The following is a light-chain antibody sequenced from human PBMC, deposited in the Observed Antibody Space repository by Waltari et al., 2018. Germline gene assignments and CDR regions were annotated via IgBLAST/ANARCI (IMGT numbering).Light chain of an antibody. CDR2: QDG. J-gene: IGLJ2*01. Sequence: SYELTQPPSVSVSPGQTASIPCSGDELGGKSVCWYQQKPGQSPMLVIYQDGERPSGLPERFSGSNSGNTATLTISGTQAMDEADYYCQAWDTSTVVFGGGTELTVL. V-gene: IGLV3-1*01. CDR1: ELGGKS. CDR3: QAWDTSTVV.